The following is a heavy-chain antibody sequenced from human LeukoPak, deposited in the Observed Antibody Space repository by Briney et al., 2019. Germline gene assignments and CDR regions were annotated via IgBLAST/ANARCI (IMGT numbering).Heavy chain of an antibody. CDR2: FDPVDGER. D-gene: IGHD2-21*01. CDR1: GYTLTELP. V-gene: IGHV1-24*01. Sequence: ASVKVSCKVSGYTLTELPMHWVRQAPGKGLEWMGGFDPVDGERVYGQEFQGRLTMTEDTSTDTGYMELNSLRSEDTAVYYCATASQALSGAAPPIPAYHFYGMDVWGQGTTVTVSS. CDR3: ATASQALSGAAPPIPAYHFYGMDV. J-gene: IGHJ6*02.